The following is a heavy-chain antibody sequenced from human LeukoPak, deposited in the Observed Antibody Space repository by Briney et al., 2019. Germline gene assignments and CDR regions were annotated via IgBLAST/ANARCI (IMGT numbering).Heavy chain of an antibody. CDR3: VREREGSNSEH. J-gene: IGHJ1*01. CDR2: IYSDGNT. V-gene: IGHV3-53*01. D-gene: IGHD1-26*01. Sequence: PGGSLRLACAASGFTVSNNRLSRVRQAPGMGLEWVSTIYSDGNTYYPDSVKGRFTISRDGSKNTLYLQLNSLRTEDTAIYYCVREREGSNSEHWGQGTLVTVSS. CDR1: GFTVSNNR.